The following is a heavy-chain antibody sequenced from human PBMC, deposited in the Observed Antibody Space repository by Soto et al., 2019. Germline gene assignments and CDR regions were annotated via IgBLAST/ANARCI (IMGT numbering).Heavy chain of an antibody. V-gene: IGHV3-7*01. J-gene: IGHJ2*01. D-gene: IGHD3-10*01. Sequence: EVQLVESGGDLVQPGGSLRLSCEAFGFTFSTYYMTCFHRAPGKGLEWVANIRQDGNEIYYLDSVRGRFTISRDNARNSLFLQMISLRAEDTAVYYCARVGGACYSDLWGRGTLVTVSS. CDR1: GFTFSTYY. CDR2: IRQDGNEI. CDR3: ARVGGACYSDL.